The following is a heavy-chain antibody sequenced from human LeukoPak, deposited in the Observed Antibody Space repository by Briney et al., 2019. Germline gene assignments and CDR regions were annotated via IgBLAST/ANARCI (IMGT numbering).Heavy chain of an antibody. V-gene: IGHV3-7*03. CDR3: AKRGVVIRVILVGFHKEAYYFDS. J-gene: IGHJ4*02. Sequence: GGSLRLSCAASGFTFSSYWMSWVRQAPGKGLEWVANIKQDGSEKYYVDSVKGRFTISRDNPKNTLYLQMNSLRAEDTAVYFCAKRGVVIRVILVGFHKEAYYFDSWGQGALVTVSS. D-gene: IGHD3-22*01. CDR2: IKQDGSEK. CDR1: GFTFSSYW.